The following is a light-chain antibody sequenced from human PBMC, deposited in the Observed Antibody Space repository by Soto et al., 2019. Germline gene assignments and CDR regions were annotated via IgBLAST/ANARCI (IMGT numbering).Light chain of an antibody. V-gene: IGLV2-8*01. CDR2: EVN. Sequence: QSALTQPPSASGSPGQSVTISCTGTSSTIGDFNSVSWYQHHPDKAPKLVIYEVNKRPSGVPDRFSGSKSGNPASLTVSGLQAEDEADYYCSSYAGSNCLFGGGTKLTVL. CDR1: SSTIGDFNS. J-gene: IGLJ2*01. CDR3: SSYAGSNCL.